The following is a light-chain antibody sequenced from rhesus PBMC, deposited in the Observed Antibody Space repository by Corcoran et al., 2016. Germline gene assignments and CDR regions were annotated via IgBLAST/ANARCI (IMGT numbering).Light chain of an antibody. J-gene: IGKJ1*01. CDR3: QNGYGIPT. V-gene: IGKV3-17*01. Sequence: EIVLTQSPATLSLSPGERATLSCRASQSVSSSLAWYQQKPGQAPRLLINDASSRAPGIPERFRGSGSGTYCTLTISSLEPEDVGVYYCQNGYGIPTFGQGTKVDIK. CDR1: QSVSSS. CDR2: DAS.